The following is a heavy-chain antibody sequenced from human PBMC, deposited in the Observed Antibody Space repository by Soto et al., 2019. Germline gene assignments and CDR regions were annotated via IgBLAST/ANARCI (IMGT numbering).Heavy chain of an antibody. CDR1: GYTLNEVA. J-gene: IGHJ5*02. CDR3: TTYHGDYDFDH. V-gene: IGHV1-24*01. Sequence: QVQLVQSGAEVKKPGASVKVCCKVSGYTLNEVAMHWVRQAPGKGLEWLGGFDPDEAATIYAQHFQGRVTMTEDTSTDTVYMELSSLRSEDTALYFSTTYHGDYDFDHWGQGTLVTVSS. D-gene: IGHD4-17*01. CDR2: FDPDEAAT.